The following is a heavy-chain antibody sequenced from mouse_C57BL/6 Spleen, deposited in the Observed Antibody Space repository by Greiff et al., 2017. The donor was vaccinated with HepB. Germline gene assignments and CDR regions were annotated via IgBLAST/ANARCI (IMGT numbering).Heavy chain of an antibody. CDR1: GFSFNTYA. J-gene: IGHJ1*03. V-gene: IGHV10-1*01. CDR3: VRYYGSPNWYFDV. Sequence: EVQLVESGGGLVQPKGSLKLSCAASGFSFNTYAMNWVRQAPGKGLEWVARIRSKSNNYATYYADSVKDRFTISRDDSESMLYLQMNNLKTEDTAMYYCVRYYGSPNWYFDVWGTGTTVTVSS. CDR2: IRSKSNNYAT. D-gene: IGHD1-1*01.